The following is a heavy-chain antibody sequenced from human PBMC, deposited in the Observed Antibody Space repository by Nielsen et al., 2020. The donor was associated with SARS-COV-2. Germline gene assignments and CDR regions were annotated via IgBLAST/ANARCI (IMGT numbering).Heavy chain of an antibody. J-gene: IGHJ4*02. CDR3: TRDPPDSGWALDY. CDR2: IWRGGNYK. Sequence: GGSLRPSYAASGFTFSTHAMHWVRQAPGKGLEWVAMIWRGGNYKFYPDSVRGRFTISRDDSKNLVSLQMESLRVEDTALYYCTRDPPDSGWALDYWGQGIPVTVSS. CDR1: GFTFSTHA. V-gene: IGHV3-33*04. D-gene: IGHD6-19*01.